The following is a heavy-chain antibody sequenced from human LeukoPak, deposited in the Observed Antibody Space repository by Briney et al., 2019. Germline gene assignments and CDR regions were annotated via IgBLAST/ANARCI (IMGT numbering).Heavy chain of an antibody. D-gene: IGHD5-18*01. J-gene: IGHJ4*02. V-gene: IGHV3-30-3*01. CDR2: ISYDGSNK. CDR1: GFTFSSYS. Sequence: PGGSLRLSCAASGFTFSSYSMHWVRQAPGKGLEWVAVISYDGSNKYYADSVKGRFTISRDSSKNTLYLQMNSLRPEDTAVYYCARDRFLNVDTRLSKYWGQGTLVTVSS. CDR3: ARDRFLNVDTRLSKY.